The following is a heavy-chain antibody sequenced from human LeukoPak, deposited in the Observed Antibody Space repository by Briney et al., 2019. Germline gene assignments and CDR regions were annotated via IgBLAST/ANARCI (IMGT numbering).Heavy chain of an antibody. V-gene: IGHV3-11*04. CDR3: AKYYDFWTGYNSGNWFDP. Sequence: TGGSLRLSCAASGFTFSDYYMSWIRQAPGKGLEWISYISSSGTIMYYADSVKGRFTISRDNTKNSLYLQMNSLRAEDTAVYYCAKYYDFWTGYNSGNWFDPWGQGTLVTVSS. CDR2: ISSSGTIM. CDR1: GFTFSDYY. D-gene: IGHD3-3*01. J-gene: IGHJ5*02.